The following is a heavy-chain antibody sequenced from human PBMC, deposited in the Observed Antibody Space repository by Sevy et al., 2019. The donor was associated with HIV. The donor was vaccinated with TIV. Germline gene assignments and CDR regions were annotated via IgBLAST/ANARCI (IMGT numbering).Heavy chain of an antibody. CDR2: INSGSTII. Sequence: GGSLRLPCVASGFTFSSYNFNWVRQAPGKGLELISFINSGSTIISHADSVKGRFTISRDSVKKSVYLQMNSLRVEDTAVYYCARDGGYSDYGMDLWAQGTTVTVSS. D-gene: IGHD2-15*01. J-gene: IGHJ6*02. CDR1: GFTFSSYN. CDR3: ARDGGYSDYGMDL. V-gene: IGHV3-48*01.